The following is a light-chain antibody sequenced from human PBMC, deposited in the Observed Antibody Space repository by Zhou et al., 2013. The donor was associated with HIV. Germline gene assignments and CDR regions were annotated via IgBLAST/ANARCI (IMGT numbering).Light chain of an antibody. CDR1: QSVSSSY. CDR3: HQYGSSPWT. J-gene: IGKJ1*01. CDR2: GTS. V-gene: IGKV3-20*01. Sequence: EIVVTQSPATLSVSPGERATLSCRASQSVSSSYLAWYQQKPGQAPRLLIYGTSNRATGIPDRFSGSGSGTDFTLTISRLEPEDFAVYYCHQYGSSPWTFGQGTKVEIK.